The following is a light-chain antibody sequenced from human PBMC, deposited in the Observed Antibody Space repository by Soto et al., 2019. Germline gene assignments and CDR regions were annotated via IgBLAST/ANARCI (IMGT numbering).Light chain of an antibody. CDR3: QTWGTGSVV. V-gene: IGLV4-69*01. CDR1: SAHGTYA. J-gene: IGLJ3*02. CDR2: LNSDGTH. Sequence: QPVLTQSPSASASLGASVKLTCTLSSAHGTYAIAWHQQQPEKGPRFLMKLNSDGTHNRGAGIPDRFSGSGSGAERYLIISSLQSEDEADNFCQTWGTGSVVFCGGTKLTVL.